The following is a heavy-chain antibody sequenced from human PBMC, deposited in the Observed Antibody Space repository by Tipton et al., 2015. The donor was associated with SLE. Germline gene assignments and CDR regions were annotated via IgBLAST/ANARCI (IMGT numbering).Heavy chain of an antibody. D-gene: IGHD2-2*01. CDR3: ARRPPYQPRNEYFDL. CDR1: GESFSAYY. CDR2: IYYTGSA. J-gene: IGHJ2*01. V-gene: IGHV4-59*08. Sequence: TLSLTCAMDGESFSAYYWGWIRQPPGKGLEWIGYIYYTGSASYSPSLNSRVSMSVDTSRNQFSLKLSSVTATDTAVYYCARRPPYQPRNEYFDLWGRGTLVTVSS.